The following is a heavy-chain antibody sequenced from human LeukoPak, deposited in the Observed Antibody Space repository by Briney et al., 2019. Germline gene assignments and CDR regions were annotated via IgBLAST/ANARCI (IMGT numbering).Heavy chain of an antibody. CDR3: ARQYYYDSSAYTGFDY. J-gene: IGHJ4*02. V-gene: IGHV5-51*01. CDR2: IYPGDSDT. Sequence: GESLQISCKGSGYSFISYWIGWVRQMPGKGLEWMGIIYPGDSDTRYSPSFQGQVTISADKSISTAYLQWSSLKASDTAMYYCARQYYYDSSAYTGFDYWGQGTLVTVSS. CDR1: GYSFISYW. D-gene: IGHD3-22*01.